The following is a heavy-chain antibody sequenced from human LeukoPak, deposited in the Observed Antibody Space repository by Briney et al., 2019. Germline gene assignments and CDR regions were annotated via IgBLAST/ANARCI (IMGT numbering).Heavy chain of an antibody. J-gene: IGHJ5*02. V-gene: IGHV4-4*08. CDR2: IYTSGST. Sequence: SETLSLTCTVSGGSISSYYWSWIRQPPGKGLEWIGYIYTSGSTNYNPSLRSRVTISVDTSKNQFSLKLSSVTAADTAVYYCARQLGTVVVAATIPNWFDPWGQGTLVTVSS. D-gene: IGHD2-15*01. CDR1: GGSISSYY. CDR3: ARQLGTVVVAATIPNWFDP.